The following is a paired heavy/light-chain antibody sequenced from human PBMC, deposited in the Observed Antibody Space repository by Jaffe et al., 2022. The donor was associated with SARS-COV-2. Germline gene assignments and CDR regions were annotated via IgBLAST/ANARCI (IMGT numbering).Heavy chain of an antibody. J-gene: IGHJ4*02. V-gene: IGHV3-48*02. D-gene: IGHD5-12*01. CDR1: GFTFSSFS. Sequence: EVQLVESGGGLVQPGGSLRLSCAVSGFTFSSFSMNWVRQAPGKGLEWVSYISSGSSSIEYADSVKGRFTISRDEAKNSLYLQMNSLRDEDTAVYYCAREGGWLQLDYWGQGILVTVSS. CDR2: ISSGSSSI. CDR3: AREGGWLQLDY.
Light chain of an antibody. CDR2: GAS. V-gene: IGKV3-20*01. J-gene: IGKJ4*01. CDR3: QQYGTSPRLT. CDR1: QSISSRF. Sequence: EIVLTQSPGTLSLSPGERATLSCRASQSISSRFLAWYQQKPGQAPRLLIYGASSRATGIPDRFSGSGSGPDFTLTISRLEPEDFAVYYCQQYGTSPRLTFGGGTKVEIK.